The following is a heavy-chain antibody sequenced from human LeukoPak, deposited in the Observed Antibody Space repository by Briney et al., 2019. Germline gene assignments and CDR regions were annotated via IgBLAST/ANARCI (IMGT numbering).Heavy chain of an antibody. J-gene: IGHJ5*02. D-gene: IGHD6-13*01. CDR2: INHSRST. V-gene: IGHV4-34*01. Sequence: SETLSLTCAVYGGSFSGYYWSWIRQPPGKGLEWIGEINHSRSTNYNPSLKSRVTISVDTSKNQFSLKLSSVTAADTAVYYCARDSSNFNWFDPWGQGTLVTVSS. CDR1: GGSFSGYY. CDR3: ARDSSNFNWFDP.